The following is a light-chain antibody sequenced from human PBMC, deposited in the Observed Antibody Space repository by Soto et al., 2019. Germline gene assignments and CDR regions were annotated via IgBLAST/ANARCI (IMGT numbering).Light chain of an antibody. CDR3: GSYATGGAYV. CDR1: SSDVGGYNA. Sequence: QSALTQPASVSGSPGQSITISCTGTSSDVGGYNAVSWYQQHPGKAPKLMIYDVTNRPSGASNRFSGSKSGNTASLTISGLQGEDEADYYCGSYATGGAYVFGTGTKVTVL. V-gene: IGLV2-14*01. J-gene: IGLJ1*01. CDR2: DVT.